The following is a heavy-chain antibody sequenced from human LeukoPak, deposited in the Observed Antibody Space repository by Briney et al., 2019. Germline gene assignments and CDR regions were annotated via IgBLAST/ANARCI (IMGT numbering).Heavy chain of an antibody. CDR2: IYYSGST. D-gene: IGHD6-13*01. CDR3: ARVSVSSSWPDY. CDR1: GGSISSGDYY. J-gene: IGHJ4*02. Sequence: SQTLSLTCTVSGGSISSGDYYWSWIRQPPGKGLVWIGYIYYSGSTYYNPSLKSRVTISVDTSKNQFSLKLSSVTAADTAVYYCARVSVSSSWPDYWGQGTLVTVSS. V-gene: IGHV4-30-4*01.